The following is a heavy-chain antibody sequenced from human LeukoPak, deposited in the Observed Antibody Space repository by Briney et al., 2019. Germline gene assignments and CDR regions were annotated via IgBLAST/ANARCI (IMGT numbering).Heavy chain of an antibody. CDR1: GGTFSSYA. CDR2: IIPILGIA. V-gene: IGHV1-69*04. Sequence: SVKVSCKASGGTFSSYAISWVRQAPGQGLEWMGRIIPILGIANYAQKFQGRVTITADKSTSTAYMELSSLRSEDTAVYYCARVTRGIAAPWVNWFDPWGQGTLVTVSS. D-gene: IGHD6-13*01. J-gene: IGHJ5*02. CDR3: ARVTRGIAAPWVNWFDP.